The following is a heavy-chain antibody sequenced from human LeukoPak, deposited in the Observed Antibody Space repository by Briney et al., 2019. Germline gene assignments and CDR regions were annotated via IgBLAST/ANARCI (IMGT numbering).Heavy chain of an antibody. Sequence: ASVNASCQASGYTYTTFGISWVRQAPGRGLEWMGYISGRTDDTYFAQNFQDRLTMTTDTSTSTAYVELERLTSDDTAVYYCARDWHGWTDSFDRGSEGTLVIVSS. CDR1: GYTYTTFG. J-gene: IGHJ5*02. V-gene: IGHV1-18*01. D-gene: IGHD2-2*03. CDR2: ISGRTDDT. CDR3: ARDWHGWTDSFDR.